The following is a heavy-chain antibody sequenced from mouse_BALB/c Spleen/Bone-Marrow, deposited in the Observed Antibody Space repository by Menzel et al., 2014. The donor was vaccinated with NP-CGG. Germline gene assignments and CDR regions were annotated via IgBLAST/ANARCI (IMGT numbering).Heavy chain of an antibody. Sequence: QVQLQQSGPELVRTGESVKISCNGSGYTFTDYAMHWVKQSHAKSLVWIGVIRIYYDNTNYNQKFEGKATMTLDISSGKAYKDLDRLTSEDSTIYYCARDDNYNYYVIDYWGQGTTVTVSS. V-gene: IGHV1-67*01. CDR2: IRIYYDNT. CDR1: GYTFTDYA. J-gene: IGHJ4*01. CDR3: ARDDNYNYYVIDY. D-gene: IGHD2-1*01.